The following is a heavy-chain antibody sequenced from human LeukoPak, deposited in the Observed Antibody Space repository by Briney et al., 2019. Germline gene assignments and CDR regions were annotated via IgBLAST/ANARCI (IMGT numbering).Heavy chain of an antibody. CDR3: ARHEGIAVVSAEYFQH. V-gene: IGHV4-59*08. CDR2: IYYSGST. CDR1: GGSISSYY. D-gene: IGHD6-19*01. J-gene: IGHJ1*01. Sequence: SETLSLTCTVSGGSISSYYWSWIRQPPGKGLEWIGYIYYSGSTNYNPSLKSRVTISVDTSKNQFSLKLSSVTAADTAVYYCARHEGIAVVSAEYFQHWGQGTLVTVSS.